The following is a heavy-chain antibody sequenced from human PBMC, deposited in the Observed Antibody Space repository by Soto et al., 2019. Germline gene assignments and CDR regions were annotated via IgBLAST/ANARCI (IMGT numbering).Heavy chain of an antibody. CDR1: GFTFSSYA. CDR3: AFGADIVVVPAAPSLYYGMDV. J-gene: IGHJ6*02. D-gene: IGHD2-2*01. Sequence: PGGSLRLSCAASGFTFSSYAMTWVRQPPGKGLEWVSLISGSGGSIYYADSVKGRFTISRDNSKSTLYLQMSRLRAEDTAVYYCAFGADIVVVPAAPSLYYGMDVWGQGTTVTVSS. V-gene: IGHV3-23*01. CDR2: ISGSGGSI.